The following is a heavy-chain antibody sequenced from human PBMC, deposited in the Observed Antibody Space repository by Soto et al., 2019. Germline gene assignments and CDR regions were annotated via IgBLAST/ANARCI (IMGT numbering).Heavy chain of an antibody. V-gene: IGHV3-23*01. CDR2: ISGSGGNT. J-gene: IGHJ4*02. Sequence: GGSLRLSCAASGFTFSSYAMSWVRQAPGKGLEWVSGISGSGGNTYYADSVKGRFTISRDNSKNTLYLQMNSLRAEDTAVYYCARATFFAPPIWGQGTLVTVFS. CDR3: ARATFFAPPI. CDR1: GFTFSSYA.